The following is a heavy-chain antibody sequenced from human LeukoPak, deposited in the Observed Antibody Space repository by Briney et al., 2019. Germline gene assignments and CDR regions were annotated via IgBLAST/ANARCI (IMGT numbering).Heavy chain of an antibody. V-gene: IGHV4-59*08. CDR2: IKNSGRP. D-gene: IGHD4-17*01. CDR1: GGSISSYY. CDR3: ARQAQVYGDYGPFDY. J-gene: IGHJ4*02. Sequence: SETLSLTCIVSGGSISSYYWSWIRQPPGKGREWVGNIKNSGRPNYNASLKSRVTITVAPSQNQYSLRLPSVTAADTALYYCARQAQVYGDYGPFDYWGQGGLVPVS.